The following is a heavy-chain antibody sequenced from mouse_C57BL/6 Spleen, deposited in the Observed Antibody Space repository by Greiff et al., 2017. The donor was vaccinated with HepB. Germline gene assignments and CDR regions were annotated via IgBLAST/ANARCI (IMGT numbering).Heavy chain of an antibody. D-gene: IGHD3-2*02. V-gene: IGHV10-1*01. CDR1: GFSFNTYA. Sequence: EVQLQQSGGGLVQPKGSLKLSCAASGFSFNTYAMNWVRQAPGKGLEWVARIRSKSNNYATYYADSVKDRFTISRDDSESMLYLQMNNLKTEDTAMYYCVRHGRTAQATEGYAMDYWGQGTSVTVSS. CDR2: IRSKSNNYAT. CDR3: VRHGRTAQATEGYAMDY. J-gene: IGHJ4*01.